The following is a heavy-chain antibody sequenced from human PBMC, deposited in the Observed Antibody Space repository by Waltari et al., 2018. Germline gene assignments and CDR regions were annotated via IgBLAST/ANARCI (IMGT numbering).Heavy chain of an antibody. CDR3: ARANLQLGDYYYYGMDV. V-gene: IGHV1-69*13. Sequence: EVKKPGASVKVSCKASGGTFSSYAISWVRQAPGQGLEWMGGIIPIFGTANYAQKFQGRVTITADESTSTAYMELSSLRSEDTAVYYCARANLQLGDYYYYGMDVWGQGTTVTVSS. CDR2: IIPIFGTA. J-gene: IGHJ6*02. D-gene: IGHD4-4*01. CDR1: GGTFSSYA.